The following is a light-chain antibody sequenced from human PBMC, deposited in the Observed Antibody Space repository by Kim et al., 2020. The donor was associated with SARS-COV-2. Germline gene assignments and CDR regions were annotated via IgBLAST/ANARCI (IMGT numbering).Light chain of an antibody. V-gene: IGLV3-19*01. J-gene: IGLJ3*02. Sequence: LVQTTRIPCQGDTLRIYYASWYQQNPGQATVLVIYGKNNRPSGIPDRFSGSSSGNTASLTITGAQAEDEADYYCNSRDSSGNHLVFGGGTKLTVL. CDR1: TLRIYY. CDR2: GKN. CDR3: NSRDSSGNHLV.